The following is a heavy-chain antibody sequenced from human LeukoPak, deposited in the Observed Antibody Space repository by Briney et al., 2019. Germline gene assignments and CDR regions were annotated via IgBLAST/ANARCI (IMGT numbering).Heavy chain of an antibody. V-gene: IGHV4-34*01. Sequence: SETLSLTCAVYGGSFSGYYWSWIRRPPGKGLEWIGEINHSGSTNYNPSLKSRVTISVDTSKNQFSLKLSSVTAADTAVYYCARGDSSGWYGWAFDYWGQGTLVTVSS. J-gene: IGHJ4*02. CDR2: INHSGST. D-gene: IGHD6-19*01. CDR3: ARGDSSGWYGWAFDY. CDR1: GGSFSGYY.